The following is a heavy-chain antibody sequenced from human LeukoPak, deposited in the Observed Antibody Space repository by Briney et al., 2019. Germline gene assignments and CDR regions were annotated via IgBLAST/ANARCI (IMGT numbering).Heavy chain of an antibody. CDR3: AKPSDRGSSY. Sequence: PGGSLRLSCAASGFTFSSYAMSWVRQAPGKGLEWVSAISGSGGTTYYADSLKGRFTISRDNSKNTLYLQMNSLRAEDTAVYYCAKPSDRGSSYWGQGTLVTFSS. J-gene: IGHJ4*02. D-gene: IGHD1-26*01. CDR1: GFTFSSYA. CDR2: ISGSGGTT. V-gene: IGHV3-23*01.